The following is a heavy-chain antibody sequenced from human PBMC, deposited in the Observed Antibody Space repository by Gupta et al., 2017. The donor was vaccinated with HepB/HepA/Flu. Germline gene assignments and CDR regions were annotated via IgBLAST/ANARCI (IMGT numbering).Heavy chain of an antibody. Sequence: EVQVLDSGGDLVQPGGYLRLSCVASGFPFHRYAISWVRQAPGKGLEWVSGISGSGGTTYYADSVKDRFTISRDNSKKTLYLQMNSLRAEDTAVYYCAKGLGAFDYWGQGTLVTVSP. CDR1: GFPFHRYA. CDR3: AKGLGAFDY. V-gene: IGHV3-23*01. CDR2: ISGSGGTT. D-gene: IGHD1-26*01. J-gene: IGHJ4*02.